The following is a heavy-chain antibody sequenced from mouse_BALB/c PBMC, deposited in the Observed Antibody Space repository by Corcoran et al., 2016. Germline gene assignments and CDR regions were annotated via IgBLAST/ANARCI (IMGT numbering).Heavy chain of an antibody. Sequence: QVQLQQSGPELVKPGASVKISGKASGYSFTSYYIHWVKQRPGQGLEWIGWIFPGSGNTKYNEKFKGKATLTADTSSSTAYMQLSSLTSEDSAVYFCARGYCNYAMDYWRQGTSVTVSS. V-gene: IGHV1-66*01. CDR2: IFPGSGNT. J-gene: IGHJ4*01. CDR1: GYSFTSYY. CDR3: ARGYCNYAMDY.